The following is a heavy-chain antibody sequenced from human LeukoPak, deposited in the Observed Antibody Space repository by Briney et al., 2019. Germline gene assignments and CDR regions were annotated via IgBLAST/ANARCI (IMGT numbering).Heavy chain of an antibody. CDR1: GFTFSSYS. Sequence: PGGSLRLSCAASGFTFSSYSMNWVRQAPGKGLEWVSSISSSSSYIYYADSVKGRFTISRDNAKNSLYLQMNSLRAEDTAVYYCARDPTAAAGIDYWGQGTLVTVSS. CDR2: ISSSSSYI. J-gene: IGHJ4*02. CDR3: ARDPTAAAGIDY. V-gene: IGHV3-21*01. D-gene: IGHD6-13*01.